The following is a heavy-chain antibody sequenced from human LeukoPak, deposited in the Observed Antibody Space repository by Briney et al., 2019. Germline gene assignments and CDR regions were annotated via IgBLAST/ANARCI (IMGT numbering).Heavy chain of an antibody. V-gene: IGHV4-39*07. CDR1: GGSIRSGDHH. J-gene: IGHJ6*03. Sequence: PSETLSLTCSVSGGSIRSGDHHWAWVRQPPGKGLEFIGSLDESGRPYYNRPLKSRVSISGDTSGKQFSLNLTSVTAADTAVYFCARNLGGYPFFMDVWGRGTTVIVSS. D-gene: IGHD2-15*01. CDR3: ARNLGGYPFFMDV. CDR2: LDESGRP.